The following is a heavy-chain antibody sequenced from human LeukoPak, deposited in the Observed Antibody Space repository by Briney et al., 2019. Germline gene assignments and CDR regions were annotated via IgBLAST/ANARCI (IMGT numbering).Heavy chain of an antibody. J-gene: IGHJ4*02. D-gene: IGHD3-10*01. CDR3: ARHYGP. Sequence: PSETLSLTCTVSGGSISSYYWSWIRQPPGKGLEWIGSIYYSGSSYYNPSLKSRVTISVDTSKNQFSLKLNSVTATDTAVYYCARHYGPWGQGTLVTVSS. CDR1: GGSISSYY. V-gene: IGHV4-39*01. CDR2: IYYSGSS.